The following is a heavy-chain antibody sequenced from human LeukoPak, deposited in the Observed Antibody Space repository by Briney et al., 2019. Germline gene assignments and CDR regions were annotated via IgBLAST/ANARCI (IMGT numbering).Heavy chain of an antibody. J-gene: IGHJ4*02. CDR1: GFTFSRYE. CDR2: ISRSGDTI. CDR3: ARDYASDY. Sequence: PGRSLRLSCAASGFTFSRYEMNWARQAPGKGLEWVSYISRSGDTIYFADSVKGRFTISRDNAKNSLYLQMSNLRAEDTAVYYCARDYASDYWGQGTLVTVSS. D-gene: IGHD3-10*01. V-gene: IGHV3-48*03.